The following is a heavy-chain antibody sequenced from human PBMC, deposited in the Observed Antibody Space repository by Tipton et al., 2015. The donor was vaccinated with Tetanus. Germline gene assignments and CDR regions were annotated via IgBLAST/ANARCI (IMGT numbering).Heavy chain of an antibody. CDR3: ATTIAVAGTRSRWFDP. Sequence: TLSLTCTVSGGSISSYYWSWIRQPPGKGLEWIGYIYYSGSTNYNPSLKSRVTISVDTSKNQFSLKLSSVTAADTAVYYCATTIAVAGTRSRWFDPWGQGTLATVSS. D-gene: IGHD6-19*01. CDR2: IYYSGST. J-gene: IGHJ5*02. CDR1: GGSISSYY. V-gene: IGHV4-59*08.